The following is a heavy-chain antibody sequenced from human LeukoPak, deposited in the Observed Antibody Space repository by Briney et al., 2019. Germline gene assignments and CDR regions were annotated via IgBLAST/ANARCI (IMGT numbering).Heavy chain of an antibody. Sequence: ASVKVSCKASGYTFTGYYMHWVRQAPGQGLEWMGWISAYNGNTNYAQKLQGRVTMTTDTSTSTAYMELRSLRSDDTAVYYCARDQSPFYSSSVDYWGQGTLVTVSS. CDR2: ISAYNGNT. V-gene: IGHV1-18*04. CDR3: ARDQSPFYSSSVDY. J-gene: IGHJ4*02. CDR1: GYTFTGYY. D-gene: IGHD6-6*01.